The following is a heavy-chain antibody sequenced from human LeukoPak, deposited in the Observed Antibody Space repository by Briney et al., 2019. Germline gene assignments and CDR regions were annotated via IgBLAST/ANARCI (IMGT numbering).Heavy chain of an antibody. CDR1: GFTFSSYA. CDR2: FSGSGGST. J-gene: IGHJ4*02. V-gene: IGHV3-23*01. CDR3: AKDQQGGAGSGRFDY. D-gene: IGHD3-10*01. Sequence: GGSLRLSCAASGFTFSSYAISWVRQAPGKGLECISGFSGSGGSTYYADSVKGRFTISRDNSKNTLYLQMSSLTADDAALYYCAKDQQGGAGSGRFDYWGQGTLVTVSS.